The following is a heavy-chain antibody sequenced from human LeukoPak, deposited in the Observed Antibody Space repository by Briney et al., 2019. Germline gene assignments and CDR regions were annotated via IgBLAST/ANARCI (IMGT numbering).Heavy chain of an antibody. V-gene: IGHV7-4-1*02. Sequence: GASVKVSCKASGYTFTIYAMNWVRQAPGQGLEWMGWINTNTGNPTYAQGFTGRFVISLDTSVSTAYLQISSLKAEDTAVYYCARERSSGWFSVYYYYGMDVWGQGTTVTVSS. D-gene: IGHD6-19*01. J-gene: IGHJ6*02. CDR2: INTNTGNP. CDR3: ARERSSGWFSVYYYYGMDV. CDR1: GYTFTIYA.